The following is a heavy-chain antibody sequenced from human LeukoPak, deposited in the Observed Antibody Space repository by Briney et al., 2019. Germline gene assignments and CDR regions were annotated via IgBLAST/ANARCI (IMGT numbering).Heavy chain of an antibody. V-gene: IGHV3-33*01. CDR2: IWYDGSNK. Sequence: GGSLKLSCAASGFTFSSYGMHWVRQAPGKGLEWVAVIWYDGSNKYYADSVKGRFTISRDNSKNTLYLQMNSLRAEDTAVYYCARAPEYSYGDYWGQGTLDTVSS. CDR1: GFTFSSYG. D-gene: IGHD5-18*01. CDR3: ARAPEYSYGDY. J-gene: IGHJ4*02.